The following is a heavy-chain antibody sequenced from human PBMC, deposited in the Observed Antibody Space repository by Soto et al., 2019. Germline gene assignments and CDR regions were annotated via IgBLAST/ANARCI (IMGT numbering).Heavy chain of an antibody. CDR3: ARGVYSSCRSCYLCPFPY. J-gene: IGHJ4*02. D-gene: IGHD2-15*01. CDR2: IYYSGST. Sequence: QVQLQESGPGLVKPSQTLSLTCTVSGGSISSGGYYWSWIRQHPGKGLEWIGYIYYSGSTYYNPPLQIRVTISVDTSHIQFSLNLSSVTAADTAVYYCARGVYSSCRSCYLCPFPYWGQGTLVTLSS. CDR1: GGSISSGGYY. V-gene: IGHV4-31*03.